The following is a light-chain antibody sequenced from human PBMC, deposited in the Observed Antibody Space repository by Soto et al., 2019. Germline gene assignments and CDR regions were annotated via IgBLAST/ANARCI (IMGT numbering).Light chain of an antibody. CDR1: QPITAW. J-gene: IGKJ2*01. CDR2: DAS. V-gene: IGKV1-5*01. Sequence: DIQMTQSPSTLSASVGDRVTITCRASQPITAWLAWYQQKPGKAPNLLIYDASDLQSGVPSRFSGSGSGTEFNLTITGLQPDDFATYYCQQYNLYPYTFGQGTKLEIK. CDR3: QQYNLYPYT.